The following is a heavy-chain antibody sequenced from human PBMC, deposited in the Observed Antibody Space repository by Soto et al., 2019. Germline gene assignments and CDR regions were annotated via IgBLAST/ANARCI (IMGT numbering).Heavy chain of an antibody. CDR1: GFTFSDYC. Sequence: QVQLVESGGGLVKPGGSLRLSCVASGFTFSDYCMSWIRQAPGKGLEWVSYISSSGSTTYYADSVKGRFTISRDNAKNSRHLQMNSLRAEDTAVYYCARDPRQYYFDYWGQGTLVTVSS. CDR2: ISSSGSTT. J-gene: IGHJ4*02. CDR3: ARDPRQYYFDY. V-gene: IGHV3-11*01.